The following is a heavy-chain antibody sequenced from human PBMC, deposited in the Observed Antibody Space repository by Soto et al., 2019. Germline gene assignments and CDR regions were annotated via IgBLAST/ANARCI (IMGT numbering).Heavy chain of an antibody. V-gene: IGHV3-30*18. CDR1: GFTFSSYG. D-gene: IGHD1-1*01. Sequence: GGSLRLCCAASGFTFSSYGMHWVRQAPGKGLEWVAVISYDGSNKYYADSVKGRFTISRDNSKNTLYLQMNSLRAEDTAVYYCAKETTTHYYHYGMAVWGQGTTVTVSS. J-gene: IGHJ6*02. CDR2: ISYDGSNK. CDR3: AKETTTHYYHYGMAV.